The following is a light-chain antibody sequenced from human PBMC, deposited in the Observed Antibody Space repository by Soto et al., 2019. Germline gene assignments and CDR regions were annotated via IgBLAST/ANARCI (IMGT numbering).Light chain of an antibody. V-gene: IGLV1-36*01. CDR3: AIWDDSVDGWV. CDR1: NVGNNA. CDR2: YDD. J-gene: IGLJ3*02. Sequence: QSVLTQPPSVSEAPGQRVTISCSGSNVGNNAVNWYQQLPGKAPKLLLYYDDMLSSGVSDRFSGSKSGTSASLAISGLQNDDDGDYYCAIWDDSVDGWVFGGGTKLTVL.